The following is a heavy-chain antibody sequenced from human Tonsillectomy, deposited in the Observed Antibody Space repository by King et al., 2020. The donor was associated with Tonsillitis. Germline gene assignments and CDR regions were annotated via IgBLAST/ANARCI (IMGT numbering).Heavy chain of an antibody. J-gene: IGHJ3*02. V-gene: IGHV1-46*03. CDR3: AREDISTVTTRGDAFDI. CDR2: INPSDGST. Sequence: VQLVESGAEVKKPGASVKVFCKASGFTFSSYYVHWVRQAPGQGLEWMGIINPSDGSTGYAQKFQGRVTMTRDTSTSTVYMDLSSLRSEDTAVYYCAREDISTVTTRGDAFDIWGQGTMVTVSS. D-gene: IGHD4-17*01. CDR1: GFTFSSYY.